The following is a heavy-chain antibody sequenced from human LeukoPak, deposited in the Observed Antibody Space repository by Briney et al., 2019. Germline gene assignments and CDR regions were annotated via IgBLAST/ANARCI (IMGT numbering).Heavy chain of an antibody. D-gene: IGHD3-3*01. CDR3: AKELNDFWSGYLKYNDAFDI. V-gene: IGHV3-23*01. Sequence: GGSLRLSCAASGFTFSSYAMSWVRQAPGKGLEWVSAISGSGGSTYYADSVKGRFTISRDNSKNTLYLQMNSLRAEDTAVYYCAKELNDFWSGYLKYNDAFDIWGRGTMVTVSS. CDR1: GFTFSSYA. CDR2: ISGSGGST. J-gene: IGHJ3*02.